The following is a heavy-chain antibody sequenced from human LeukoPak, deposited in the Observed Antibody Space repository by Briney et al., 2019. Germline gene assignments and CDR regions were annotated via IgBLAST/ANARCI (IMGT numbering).Heavy chain of an antibody. V-gene: IGHV4-59*08. J-gene: IGHJ5*02. CDR1: GGSISSYY. CDR2: IYYSGSP. Sequence: SETLSLTCTVSGGSISSYYWSWIRQPPGKGLEWIGYIYYSGSPNYNPSLKSRVTISVDTSKNQFSLKLRSVTAADTAVYYCAITDLIVGATSWGQGTLVTVSS. CDR3: AITDLIVGATS. D-gene: IGHD1-26*01.